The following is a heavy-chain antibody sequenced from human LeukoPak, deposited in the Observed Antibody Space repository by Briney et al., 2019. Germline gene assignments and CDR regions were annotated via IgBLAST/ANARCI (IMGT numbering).Heavy chain of an antibody. Sequence: GASVKVSCKASGYSFTAFYIHWLRQAPGQGLEWMGWIHPRGGDTNYAQKFQGRVTMTRDTSINTAYMDLNSLRSDDTAVYYCARDGEYGSGSYYRGCFDYWGPGALVTVSS. D-gene: IGHD3-10*01. CDR2: IHPRGGDT. CDR1: GYSFTAFY. CDR3: ARDGEYGSGSYYRGCFDY. V-gene: IGHV1-2*02. J-gene: IGHJ4*02.